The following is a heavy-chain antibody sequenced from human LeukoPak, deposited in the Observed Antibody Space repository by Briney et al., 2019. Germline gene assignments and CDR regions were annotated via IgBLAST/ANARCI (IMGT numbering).Heavy chain of an antibody. V-gene: IGHV3-74*03. CDR2: INGDGSST. CDR1: GFIFSGYW. Sequence: PGGSLRLSCAASGFIFSGYWMNWVRQAPGKGLVWVSRINGDGSSTTYADSVKGRFTISRDNAKNTLYLRMNSLRAEDTAVYYCARDLRYCGGDCYTFDYWGQGTLVTVSS. D-gene: IGHD2-21*02. CDR3: ARDLRYCGGDCYTFDY. J-gene: IGHJ4*02.